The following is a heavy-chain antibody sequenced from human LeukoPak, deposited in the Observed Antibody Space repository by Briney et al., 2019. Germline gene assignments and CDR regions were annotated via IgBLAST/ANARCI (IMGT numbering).Heavy chain of an antibody. Sequence: SETLSLTCNVSGGSIRGYYWSWLRQPPGKGLEWIGYIYSSGSTNYNPSLKSRVTMSVDTSKNQFSLKVSSVTAADTAVYYCARVFDSGSQAYFYYMDVWGKGTTVTIFS. CDR1: GGSIRGYY. CDR3: ARVFDSGSQAYFYYMDV. D-gene: IGHD3-10*01. CDR2: IYSSGST. J-gene: IGHJ6*03. V-gene: IGHV4-59*01.